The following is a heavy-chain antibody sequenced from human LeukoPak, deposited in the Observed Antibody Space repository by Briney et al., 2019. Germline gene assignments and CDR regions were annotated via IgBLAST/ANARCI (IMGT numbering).Heavy chain of an antibody. CDR2: ISDSGGST. J-gene: IGHJ6*03. Sequence: GGTLRLSCAASGFTFSSSGISWVRQAPGKGLEWVSGISDSGGSTYYADSVKGRFTISRDNSKNTLYLQMNSLRAEDTAVYYCAKGGAVSSKSITLIRGTRKYYYYMDVWGKGTTVTISS. V-gene: IGHV3-23*01. D-gene: IGHD3-10*01. CDR1: GFTFSSSG. CDR3: AKGGAVSSKSITLIRGTRKYYYYMDV.